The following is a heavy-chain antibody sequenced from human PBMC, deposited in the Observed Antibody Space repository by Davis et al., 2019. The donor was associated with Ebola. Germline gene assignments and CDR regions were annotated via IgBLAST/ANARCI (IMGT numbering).Heavy chain of an antibody. CDR2: INPNSGGT. CDR1: GYTFTGYY. V-gene: IGHV1-2*04. J-gene: IGHJ6*02. D-gene: IGHD6-13*01. CDR3: ARDGSIAAGRGGMDV. Sequence: AASVKVSCKASGYTFTGYYMHWVRQAPGQGLEWMGWINPNSGGTNYAQKFQGWVTMTRDTSISTAYMELSRLRSDDTAVYCCARDGSIAAGRGGMDVWGQGTTVTVSS.